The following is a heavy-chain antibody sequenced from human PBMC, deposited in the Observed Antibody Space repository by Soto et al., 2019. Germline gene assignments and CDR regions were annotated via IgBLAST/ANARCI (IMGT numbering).Heavy chain of an antibody. Sequence: SVPVSSRASGGTFRSYAISWVRQAPGQGLEWMGGIIPILGTANYAQKFQGRVTITADESTSTAYMELSSLRSEDTAVYYCARDVGSDYHLLTGSQGFDPRGQGTLVTVSS. CDR3: ARDVGSDYHLLTGSQGFDP. CDR1: GGTFRSYA. CDR2: IIPILGTA. V-gene: IGHV1-69*13. D-gene: IGHD3-9*01. J-gene: IGHJ5*02.